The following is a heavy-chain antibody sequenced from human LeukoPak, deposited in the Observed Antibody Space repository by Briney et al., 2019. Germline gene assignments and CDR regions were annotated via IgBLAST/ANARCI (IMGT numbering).Heavy chain of an antibody. CDR1: GGSISSYY. V-gene: IGHV4-59*01. J-gene: IGHJ2*01. CDR3: ARRFEYYDFWSGYYRWYFDL. D-gene: IGHD3-3*01. Sequence: KPSETLSLTCTVSGGSISSYYWSWIRQPPGKGLEWVGYIYYSGSTNYNPSLKSRVTISVDPSKNQFSLKLSSVTAADTAVYYCARRFEYYDFWSGYYRWYFDLWGRGTLVTVSS. CDR2: IYYSGST.